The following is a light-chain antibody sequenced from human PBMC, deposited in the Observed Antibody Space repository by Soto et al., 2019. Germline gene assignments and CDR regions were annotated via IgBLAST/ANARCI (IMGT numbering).Light chain of an antibody. Sequence: DIQMTQSPSSLSASVGDRVTITCQASQDISNYLNWYQQKPVKAPKLLIYDASNLETGVPSRCSGSGSGTDFTLTISRHQPEYFATFYCQQSYSVPLTFGGGTKVDIK. J-gene: IGKJ4*01. V-gene: IGKV1-33*01. CDR3: QQSYSVPLT. CDR1: QDISNY. CDR2: DAS.